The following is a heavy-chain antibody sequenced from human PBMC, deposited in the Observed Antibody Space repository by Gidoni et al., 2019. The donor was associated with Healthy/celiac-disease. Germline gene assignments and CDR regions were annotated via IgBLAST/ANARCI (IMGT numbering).Heavy chain of an antibody. CDR3: AKDRDFYIIMVRGVIGAFDI. CDR1: GFTFSRYA. D-gene: IGHD3-10*01. CDR2: ITGNGDGT. Sequence: EVQLVESGGGLVQPGGSLRLSCAASGFTFSRYAMSWVRQAPGKGLDWVSAITGNGDGTYYADSVKGRFNISRDNSKNTLYLQINSLRAEDTAVYYCAKDRDFYIIMVRGVIGAFDIWGQGTMVTASS. J-gene: IGHJ3*02. V-gene: IGHV3-23*04.